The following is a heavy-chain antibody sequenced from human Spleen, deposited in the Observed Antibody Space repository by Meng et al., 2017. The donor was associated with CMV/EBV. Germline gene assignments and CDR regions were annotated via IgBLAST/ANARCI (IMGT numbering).Heavy chain of an antibody. V-gene: IGHV4-61*01. D-gene: IGHD6-13*01. J-gene: IGHJ6*02. Sequence: SETLSLTCTVSGGSVSSGSYYWSWIRQPPGKGLEWIGYIYYSGSTSYNPSFKSRLTISVDTSKNQFSVKLSSVTGADTAVYYCARDRIAASDLQSYYYYYGLDVWGQGTTVTVSS. CDR2: IYYSGST. CDR1: GGSVSSGSYY. CDR3: ARDRIAASDLQSYYYYYGLDV.